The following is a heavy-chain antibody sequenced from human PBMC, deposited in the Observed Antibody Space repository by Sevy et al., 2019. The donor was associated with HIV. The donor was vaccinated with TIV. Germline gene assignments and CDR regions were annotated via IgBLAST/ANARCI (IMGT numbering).Heavy chain of an antibody. D-gene: IGHD3-3*01. CDR2: INPNIGNT. J-gene: IGHJ4*02. V-gene: IGHV1-8*03. CDR3: ARRGVTPLHY. CDR1: GYTFTSYD. Sequence: ASVKVSCKASGYTFTSYDLSWVRQATGQGLELMGWINPNIGNTGYAQKFQGRVTFTRNTSTSTVYMELSSLRSEDTAVYYCARRGVTPLHYWGQGTLVTVSS.